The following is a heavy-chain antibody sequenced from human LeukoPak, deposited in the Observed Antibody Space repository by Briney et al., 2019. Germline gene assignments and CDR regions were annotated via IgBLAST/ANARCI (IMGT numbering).Heavy chain of an antibody. Sequence: LPGGSLRLSCTASGFAFGSYTITWVRQAPGKGLEWVSSISSTGFYVYYAGSVKGRFTISRDNSKNTLYLQMNSLRAEDTAVYYCAKVDRRGQLERETGGVDYWGQGTLVTVSS. V-gene: IGHV3-23*01. J-gene: IGHJ4*02. CDR1: GFAFGSYT. D-gene: IGHD1-1*01. CDR3: AKVDRRGQLERETGGVDY. CDR2: ISSTGFYV.